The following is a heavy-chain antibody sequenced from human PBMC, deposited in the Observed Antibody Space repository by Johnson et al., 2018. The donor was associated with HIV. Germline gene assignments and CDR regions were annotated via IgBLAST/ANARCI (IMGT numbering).Heavy chain of an antibody. CDR1: GFTVSTNY. CDR2: ISYDGSNK. D-gene: IGHD1-1*01. V-gene: IGHV3-30*18. J-gene: IGHJ3*02. CDR3: AKDVTGELDAFDI. Sequence: QVQLVESGGGLIQPGGSLRLSCAASGFTVSTNYMGWVRLAPGKGLEWVAVISYDGSNKYYADSVKGRFTISRDNSKNSLSLQMNSLRPEDTALYYCAKDVTGELDAFDIWGQGTMVTVSS.